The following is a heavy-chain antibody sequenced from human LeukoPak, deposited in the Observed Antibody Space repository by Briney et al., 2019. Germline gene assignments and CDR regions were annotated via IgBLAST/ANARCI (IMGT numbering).Heavy chain of an antibody. D-gene: IGHD6-6*01. CDR2: ISGSGGST. V-gene: IGHV3-23*01. CDR3: AKDPSSIAARPDFDY. CDR1: GFTFSSYA. Sequence: GGSLRLSCAASGFTFSSYAMSWVRQAPGKGLEWVSAISGSGGSTYYADSVKGWFTISRDNSKNTLYLQMNSLRAEDTAVYYCAKDPSSIAARPDFDYWGQGTLVTVSS. J-gene: IGHJ4*02.